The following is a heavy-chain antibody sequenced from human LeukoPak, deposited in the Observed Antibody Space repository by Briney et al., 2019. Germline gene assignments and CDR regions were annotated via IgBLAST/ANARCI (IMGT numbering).Heavy chain of an antibody. J-gene: IGHJ3*02. V-gene: IGHV3-30*03. CDR1: GFTFSSYG. D-gene: IGHD2-15*01. CDR2: ISFDGSNK. CDR3: AMGVRYCSGSSCYSLYDAFDI. Sequence: PGRSLRLSCAASGFTFSSYGMHWVRQAPGKGLEWVAVISFDGSNKYYADSVKGRFTISRANSKNTLYLQMNSLRAEDTAVYYCAMGVRYCSGSSCYSLYDAFDIWGQGTMVTVSS.